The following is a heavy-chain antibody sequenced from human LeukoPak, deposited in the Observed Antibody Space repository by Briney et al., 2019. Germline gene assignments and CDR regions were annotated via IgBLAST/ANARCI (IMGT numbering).Heavy chain of an antibody. CDR1: GYTLIELS. Sequence: ASVKVSCKVSGYTLIELSMHWVRQAPGKGLEWMGGFDPEDGETIYAQKFQGRVTMTEDTSTDTAYMELSSLRSEDTAVYYCATGTHYDSSGYRSTKGWFDPWGQGTLVTASS. D-gene: IGHD3-22*01. V-gene: IGHV1-24*01. CDR2: FDPEDGET. J-gene: IGHJ5*02. CDR3: ATGTHYDSSGYRSTKGWFDP.